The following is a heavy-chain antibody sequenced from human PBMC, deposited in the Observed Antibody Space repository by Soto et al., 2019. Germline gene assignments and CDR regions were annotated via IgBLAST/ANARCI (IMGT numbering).Heavy chain of an antibody. Sequence: EVQLVESGGGLVQPGGSLRLSCAASGFTVSSNYMSWVRQAPGKGLEWVSVIYSGGSTYYADSVKGRFTISRDNSKNTLYLQMNSLEAEDMAVYCCARDPGSDYVQFYYYYGMDAWGQGTTVTVSS. J-gene: IGHJ6*02. D-gene: IGHD5-12*01. CDR3: ARDPGSDYVQFYYYYGMDA. CDR1: GFTVSSNY. V-gene: IGHV3-66*01. CDR2: IYSGGST.